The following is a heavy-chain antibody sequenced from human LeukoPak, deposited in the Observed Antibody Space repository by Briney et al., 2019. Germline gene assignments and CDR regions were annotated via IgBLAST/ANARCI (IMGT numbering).Heavy chain of an antibody. CDR3: SNQISHQWLVGDY. CDR2: IDTAGGT. Sequence: GGSLRLSCAASGFSFSTYDMHWVRQTTGKGLEWVSAIDTAGGTYYPDSVKGRFTISRDNAKNTLFLQMNNLRAEDTALYYCSNQISHQWLVGDYWGQGTLVVVSS. J-gene: IGHJ4*02. V-gene: IGHV3-13*04. CDR1: GFSFSTYD. D-gene: IGHD6-19*01.